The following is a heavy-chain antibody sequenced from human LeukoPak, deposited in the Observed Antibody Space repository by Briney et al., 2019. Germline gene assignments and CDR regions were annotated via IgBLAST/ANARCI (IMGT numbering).Heavy chain of an antibody. CDR3: ARGSTYYDSSGQVPFDY. J-gene: IGHJ4*02. D-gene: IGHD3-22*01. CDR1: GFTFYTYN. V-gene: IGHV3-48*01. Sequence: PGGSLRLSCAASGFTFYTYNMNWVRQAPGKGLEWVSYISSSSSTIYYADSVKGRCTISRDNAKNSLYLQMNSLRAEDTAVYYCARGSTYYDSSGQVPFDYWGQGTLVTVSS. CDR2: ISSSSSTI.